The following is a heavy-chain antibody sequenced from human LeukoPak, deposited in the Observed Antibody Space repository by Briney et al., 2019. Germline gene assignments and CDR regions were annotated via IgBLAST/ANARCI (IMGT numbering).Heavy chain of an antibody. V-gene: IGHV3-48*03. CDR2: ISSSGSTI. CDR1: GFTFSSYE. D-gene: IGHD2-2*01. Sequence: GGSLRLSWAASGFTFSSYEMNWVRQAPEKGLEWVSYISSSGSTIYYADSVKGRFTISRDNAKNSLYLQMNSLRAEDTAVYYCARARCSSTSCYRGYYGMDVWGQGTTVTVSS. J-gene: IGHJ6*02. CDR3: ARARCSSTSCYRGYYGMDV.